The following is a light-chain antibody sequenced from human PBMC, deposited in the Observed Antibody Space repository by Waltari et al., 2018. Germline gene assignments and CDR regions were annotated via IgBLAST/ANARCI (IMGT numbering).Light chain of an antibody. V-gene: IGLV3-19*01. CDR1: TLRRYS. J-gene: IGLJ2*01. Sequence: SSDLTQDPSVSVALGQTVRITCQGDTLRRYSASWYPQRPGQAPKLVLYGPDIRPSGIPDRFSGSTSGNTASLTITGAQAEDEADYYCHSRETFSTRLFGGGTRLTV. CDR2: GPD. CDR3: HSRETFSTRL.